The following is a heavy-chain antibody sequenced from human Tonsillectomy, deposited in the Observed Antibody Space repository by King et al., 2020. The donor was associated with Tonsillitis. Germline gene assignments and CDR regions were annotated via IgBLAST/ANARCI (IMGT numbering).Heavy chain of an antibody. J-gene: IGHJ4*02. CDR3: AREGSDFYGSADY. V-gene: IGHV1-2*02. CDR1: GYTFTAYY. CDR2: INPNSGGT. Sequence: QLVQSGAEVKKPGASVKVSCKASGYTFTAYYMHWVRQAPGQGLEWMGWINPNSGGTNFAQKFQGRVTMTRDTSISTAYLELSSLRSDDTAVYYCAREGSDFYGSADYWGQGTLVTVSS. D-gene: IGHD3-10*01.